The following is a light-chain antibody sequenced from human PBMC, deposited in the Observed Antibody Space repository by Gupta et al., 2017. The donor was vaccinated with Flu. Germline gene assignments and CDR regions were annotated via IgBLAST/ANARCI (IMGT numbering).Light chain of an antibody. CDR3: QQNNNSPVFT. J-gene: IGKJ2*01. Sequence: DIQMTQYPSSLSASVGDRVTITCRTSQSISSYLNWYQQKPGKAPKLLIYTASRLQSGVPSRFSGSGSGTDFTLTISGLQPEDFAAYYCQQNNNSPVFTFGQGTKLEIK. CDR1: QSISSY. V-gene: IGKV1-39*01. CDR2: TAS.